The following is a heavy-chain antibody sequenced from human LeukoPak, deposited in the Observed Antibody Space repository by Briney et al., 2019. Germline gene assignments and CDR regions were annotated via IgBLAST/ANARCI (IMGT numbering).Heavy chain of an antibody. V-gene: IGHV4-39*07. CDR2: IYYSGST. Sequence: SETLSLTCTVSGGSISSSSYYWGWIRQPPGKGLEWIGSIYYSGSTYYNPSLKSRVTISVDTSKNQFSLKLSSVTAADTAVYYCVRGLTGYSYFFDYWGQGALVTVSS. J-gene: IGHJ4*02. D-gene: IGHD1-20*01. CDR3: VRGLTGYSYFFDY. CDR1: GGSISSSSYY.